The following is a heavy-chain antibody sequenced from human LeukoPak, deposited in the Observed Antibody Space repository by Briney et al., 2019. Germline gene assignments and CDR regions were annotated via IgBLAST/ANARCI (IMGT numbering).Heavy chain of an antibody. Sequence: ASVKVSCKASGYSFTSYYIHWVRQAPGQGLEWVGIINPSDGTTNYAQKFQGRVTMTRDMSTTTVYVELSSLKSDGTAVYYCARGGHTYSYFPKPWDYWGQGTLVTVSS. J-gene: IGHJ4*02. CDR3: ARGGHTYSYFPKPWDY. CDR2: INPSDGTT. V-gene: IGHV1-46*01. D-gene: IGHD5-18*01. CDR1: GYSFTSYY.